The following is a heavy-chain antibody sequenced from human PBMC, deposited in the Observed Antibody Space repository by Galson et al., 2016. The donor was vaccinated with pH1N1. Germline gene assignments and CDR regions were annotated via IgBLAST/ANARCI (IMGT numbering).Heavy chain of an antibody. CDR2: INQDGSEK. J-gene: IGHJ4*02. CDR3: AEVIFGERCL. V-gene: IGHV3-7*01. CDR1: GFTFSSYW. D-gene: IGHD3-3*02. Sequence: SLRLSCAGSGFTFSSYWITWVRQAPGKGLEWVANINQDGSEKYYVASVTGRFTISRDNAKNSVYLRMNRLRVEDTALYFCAEVIFGERCLWGQGTLVTV.